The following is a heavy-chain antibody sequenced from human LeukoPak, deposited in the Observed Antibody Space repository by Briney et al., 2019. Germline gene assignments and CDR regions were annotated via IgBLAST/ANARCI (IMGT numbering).Heavy chain of an antibody. Sequence: PGGSLRLSCAASGYTFRDSSMSSGPQAPGKGLEWVSSISSSSSYIYYADSVKGRFTISRDNANSSLYLQMNSLRAEDTAVYYFGRAARGGKVRDAFYIWGQGTMVTVSS. D-gene: IGHD4-23*01. CDR2: ISSSSSYI. CDR1: GYTFRDSS. CDR3: GRAARGGKVRDAFYI. V-gene: IGHV3-21*01. J-gene: IGHJ3*02.